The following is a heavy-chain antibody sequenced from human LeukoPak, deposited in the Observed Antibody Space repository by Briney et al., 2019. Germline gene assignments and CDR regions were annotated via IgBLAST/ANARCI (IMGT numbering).Heavy chain of an antibody. D-gene: IGHD2-15*01. CDR1: GFTFSSYA. J-gene: IGHJ5*02. CDR3: ARSRYCSGGSCYFGSWFDP. V-gene: IGHV3-30-3*01. CDR2: ISFNGSNE. Sequence: GRSLRFSCEASGFTFSSYAMHWVGQAPGKGLNWVSLISFNGSNEYYTDSVKGRFTVSRDNSKNTLYLQMNSLRVEDTAVYYCARSRYCSGGSCYFGSWFDPWGQGTLVTVSS.